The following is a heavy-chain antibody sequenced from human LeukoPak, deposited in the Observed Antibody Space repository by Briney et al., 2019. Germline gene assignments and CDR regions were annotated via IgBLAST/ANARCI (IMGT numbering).Heavy chain of an antibody. J-gene: IGHJ6*02. CDR1: GYTFTSYG. CDR3: ARTPRNYDFWSGYYLPGQNYYYYGMDV. D-gene: IGHD3-3*01. V-gene: IGHV1-18*01. CDR2: ISAYNGNT. Sequence: GASVKVSCKASGYTFTSYGISWVRQAPGQGLEWMGWISAYNGNTNYAQKLQCRVTMTTDTSTSTAYMELRSLRSDDTAVYYCARTPRNYDFWSGYYLPGQNYYYYGMDVWGQGTTVTVSS.